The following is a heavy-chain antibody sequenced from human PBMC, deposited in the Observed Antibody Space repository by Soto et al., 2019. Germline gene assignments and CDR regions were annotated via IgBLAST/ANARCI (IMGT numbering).Heavy chain of an antibody. CDR3: ANFYGGDCTTTTCYGDFDY. CDR1: GGIFNRYS. D-gene: IGHD2-2*01. CDR2: IIPLFGIT. Sequence: QVQPVQSGAEVKKPGSSVKVSCKASGGIFNRYSVSWVRQATGQGLEWMGRIIPLFGITNYAQKFQCRVMITADKSTNTAYMEVNGMRSEDTALYYCANFYGGDCTTTTCYGDFDYWGQGTLVTVTS. V-gene: IGHV1-69*02. J-gene: IGHJ4*02.